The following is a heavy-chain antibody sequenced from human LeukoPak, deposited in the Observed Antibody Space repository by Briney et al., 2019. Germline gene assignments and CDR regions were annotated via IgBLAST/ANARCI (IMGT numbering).Heavy chain of an antibody. Sequence: SETLSLTCAVYGVSFSGYYWSWIRQPPGKGLEWIGEINHSGSTNYNPSLKSRVTISVDTSKNQFSLKLSSVTAADTAVYYCARGRDDFWSGYFTFDIWGQGTMVTVSS. CDR2: INHSGST. J-gene: IGHJ3*02. CDR3: ARGRDDFWSGYFTFDI. CDR1: GVSFSGYY. V-gene: IGHV4-34*01. D-gene: IGHD3-3*01.